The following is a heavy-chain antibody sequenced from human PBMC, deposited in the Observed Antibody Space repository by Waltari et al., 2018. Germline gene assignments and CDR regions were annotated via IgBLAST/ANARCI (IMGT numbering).Heavy chain of an antibody. CDR3: ARDRGRGLYLDS. CDR1: GDSMSSNNF. Sequence: QLQLQQSGPGLVKPSESLSLTCAVSGDSMSSNNFWSWVRQSPGKGLEWIGQVHRSGRTNYNPSLASRVTISMDTSNNQFSLRMPSPTAADTAMYYCARDRGRGLYLDSWGQGTLVSVSP. J-gene: IGHJ4*02. D-gene: IGHD2-15*01. CDR2: VHRSGRT. V-gene: IGHV4-4*02.